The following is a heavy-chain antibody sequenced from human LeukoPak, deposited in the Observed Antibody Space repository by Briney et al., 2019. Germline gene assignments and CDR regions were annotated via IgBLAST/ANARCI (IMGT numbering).Heavy chain of an antibody. CDR1: GFTFSNYA. J-gene: IGHJ1*01. CDR2: ITGGGGST. V-gene: IGHV3-23*01. D-gene: IGHD3-10*01. CDR3: ASGYTYYHGTGCYH. Sequence: GGSLRLSCAASGFTFSNYAMTWVRQAPGQGLEWVSDITGGGGSTNYADSVKGRFTISRENSKNTLYLEMNSMRVEDTAVYCCASGYTYYHGTGCYHWGQSTRLTVSS.